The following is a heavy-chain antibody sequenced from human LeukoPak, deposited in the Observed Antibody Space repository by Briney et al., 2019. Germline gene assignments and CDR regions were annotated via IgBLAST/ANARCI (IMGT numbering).Heavy chain of an antibody. CDR1: GFTFSSYA. J-gene: IGHJ3*02. CDR2: ISGSGGST. Sequence: GGSLRLSCAASGFTFSSYAMSWVRQAPGKGLEWVSAISGSGGSTYYADSVKGRFTISRDNSKNTLYLQMNSLRAEDTAVYYCAKSLEYYDFWSGTDAFDIWGQGTMVTVSS. CDR3: AKSLEYYDFWSGTDAFDI. V-gene: IGHV3-23*01. D-gene: IGHD3-3*01.